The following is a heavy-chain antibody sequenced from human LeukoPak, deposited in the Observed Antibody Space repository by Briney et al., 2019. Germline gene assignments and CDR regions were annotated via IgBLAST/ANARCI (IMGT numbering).Heavy chain of an antibody. CDR3: ARAGHCSGGSCYFSPFAFDI. J-gene: IGHJ3*02. CDR1: GGSFSGYY. Sequence: PSETLSLTCAVYGGSFSGYYWSWIRQPPGKGLEWIGEINHSGSTNYNPSLKSRVTISVDRSKNQFSLKLSSVTAADTAVYYCARAGHCSGGSCYFSPFAFDIWGQGTMVTVSS. CDR2: INHSGST. D-gene: IGHD2-15*01. V-gene: IGHV4-34*01.